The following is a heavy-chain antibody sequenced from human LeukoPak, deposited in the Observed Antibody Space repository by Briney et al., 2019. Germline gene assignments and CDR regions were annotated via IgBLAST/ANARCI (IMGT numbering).Heavy chain of an antibody. J-gene: IGHJ4*02. V-gene: IGHV3-15*01. D-gene: IGHD3-22*01. CDR3: TTDLEVTMIVVVITY. CDR2: IKSKTDGGTT. CDR1: GFTFSNAW. Sequence: PGGSLRLSCAASGFTFSNAWMSWVRQAPGKGLEWVGRIKSKTDGGTTDYAAPVKGRFTISRDDSKNTLYLQMNGLKTEDTAVYYCTTDLEVTMIVVVITYWGQGTLVTVSS.